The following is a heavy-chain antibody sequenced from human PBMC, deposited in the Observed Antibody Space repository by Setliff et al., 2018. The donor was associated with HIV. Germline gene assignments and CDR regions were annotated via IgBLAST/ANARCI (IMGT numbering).Heavy chain of an antibody. CDR1: GGSFIGSSFQ. Sequence: SETLSLPCTVSGGSFIGSSFQSTWIRQAPGKGLEWIGDIAYSGTTMYFNYNPSLESRLSLSEDTSRHQFSLKLTSVTADDTGIYYCARGPPFAYWGKGLLVTVSS. J-gene: IGHJ4*02. V-gene: IGHV4-39*07. CDR2: IAYSGTTMYF. CDR3: ARGPPFAY.